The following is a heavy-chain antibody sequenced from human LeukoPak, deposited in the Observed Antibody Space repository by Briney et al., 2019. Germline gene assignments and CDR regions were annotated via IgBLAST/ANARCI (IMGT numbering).Heavy chain of an antibody. CDR1: GGSISGYY. V-gene: IGHV4-59*08. Sequence: SETLSLTCTVSGGSISGYYWSWIRQPPGKGLEWIGFIYYSGATNYNPSLKSRVTISADTSKNQFSLKLTSVTAADTAVYYCARGSVGELLWFGEFYNWFDPWGQGTLVTVSS. J-gene: IGHJ5*02. CDR3: ARGSVGELLWFGEFYNWFDP. CDR2: IYYSGAT. D-gene: IGHD3-10*01.